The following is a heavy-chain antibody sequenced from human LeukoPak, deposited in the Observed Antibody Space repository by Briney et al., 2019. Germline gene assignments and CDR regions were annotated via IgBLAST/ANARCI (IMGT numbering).Heavy chain of an antibody. J-gene: IGHJ4*02. CDR2: INHSGST. D-gene: IGHD3-16*01. Sequence: SETLSLTCAVYGGSFSSYYWSWIRQPPGKGLEWIGEINHSGSTNYNPSLKSRVTISVDTSKNQFSLKLISVTAADTAVYYCARTPRGEFSDYWGQGTLVTVSS. V-gene: IGHV4-34*01. CDR1: GGSFSSYY. CDR3: ARTPRGEFSDY.